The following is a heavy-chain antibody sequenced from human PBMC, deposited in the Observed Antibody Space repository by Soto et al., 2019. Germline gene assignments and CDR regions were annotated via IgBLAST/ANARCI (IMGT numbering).Heavy chain of an antibody. V-gene: IGHV3-21*01. J-gene: IGHJ5*02. D-gene: IGHD2-2*01. Sequence: GGSLRLSCAASGFTFSSYSMNWVRQAPGKGLEWVSSISSSSSYIYYADSVKGRFTISRDNAKNSLYLQMNSLRAEDTAVYYCARAVCSSTSCYSGAWWFDPWGQGTLVTV. CDR3: ARAVCSSTSCYSGAWWFDP. CDR1: GFTFSSYS. CDR2: ISSSSSYI.